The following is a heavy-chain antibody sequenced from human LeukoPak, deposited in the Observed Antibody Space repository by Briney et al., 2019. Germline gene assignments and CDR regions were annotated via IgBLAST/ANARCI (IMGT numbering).Heavy chain of an antibody. J-gene: IGHJ4*02. D-gene: IGHD1-1*01. V-gene: IGHV3-30*18. Sequence: GGSLRLSCAASGFTFSSYGMHWVRQAPGKGLEWVAVISYDGSNKYYADSVKGRFTISRDNSKNTLYLQMNSLRAEDTAVYYCAKGDLRTGTRSLDYWGQGTLVTVSS. CDR2: ISYDGSNK. CDR3: AKGDLRTGTRSLDY. CDR1: GFTFSSYG.